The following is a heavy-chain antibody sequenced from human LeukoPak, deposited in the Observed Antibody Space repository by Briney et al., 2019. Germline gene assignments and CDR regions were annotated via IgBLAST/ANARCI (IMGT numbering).Heavy chain of an antibody. J-gene: IGHJ6*03. CDR1: GGSMNTFY. Sequence: SETLSLTCTVSGGSMNTFYWSWIRQPPGKGLECVGYVSDSGSTNYNPSLKSRVTISVDTSKNQFSLKLSSVTAADTAVYYCAALAVAGPYYYYYYMDVWGKGTTVTVSS. V-gene: IGHV4-59*08. D-gene: IGHD6-19*01. CDR2: VSDSGST. CDR3: AALAVAGPYYYYYYMDV.